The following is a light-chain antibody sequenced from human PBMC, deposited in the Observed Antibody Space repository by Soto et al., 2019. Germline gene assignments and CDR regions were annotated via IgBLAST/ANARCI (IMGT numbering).Light chain of an antibody. Sequence: EIVLTQSPGTLSLSPGERATLSCRASQTIRSNYLAWYQQRPGQAPRLLIYGASSRATDIPDRFSGSASGTDFTLTILRLEPEDFAVYYCHPYGSSPWTFGQGTKVDI. CDR3: HPYGSSPWT. J-gene: IGKJ1*01. V-gene: IGKV3-20*01. CDR1: QTIRSNY. CDR2: GAS.